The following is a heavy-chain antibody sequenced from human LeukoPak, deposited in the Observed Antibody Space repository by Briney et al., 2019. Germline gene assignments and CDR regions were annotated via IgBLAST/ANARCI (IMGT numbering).Heavy chain of an antibody. J-gene: IGHJ4*02. CDR3: TTYGSGSCPL. CDR1: GITVSNAW. V-gene: IGHV3-15*01. D-gene: IGHD6-19*01. Sequence: PGGSLRLSCAASGITVSNAWMTGGRQAPGKGLEWVGRIYRNNNLETTDYGAPVTGRFTMSRDDSEITLYLQMNSLKTEDTAVYYCTTYGSGSCPLWGQGTLVTVSS. CDR2: IYRNNNLETT.